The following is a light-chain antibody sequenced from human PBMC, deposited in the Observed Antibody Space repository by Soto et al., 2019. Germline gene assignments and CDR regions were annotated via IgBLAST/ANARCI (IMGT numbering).Light chain of an antibody. V-gene: IGLV2-14*01. CDR3: SSYTSSSTLV. J-gene: IGLJ1*01. CDR2: EVS. CDR1: SSDVGGYNY. Sequence: QSVLTQPASVSGSPGQSITISCTGTSSDVGGYNYVSWYQQHPGKAPKLMIYEVSNRPSGVSNRFSGSKSGNTASLTISGLQAEDEADYYCSSYTSSSTLVFGPGTEVTVL.